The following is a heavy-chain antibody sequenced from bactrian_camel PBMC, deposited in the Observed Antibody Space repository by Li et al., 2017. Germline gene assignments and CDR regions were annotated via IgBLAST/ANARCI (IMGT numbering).Heavy chain of an antibody. J-gene: IGHJ4*01. V-gene: IGHV3-1*01. Sequence: VQLVESGGGVVRPGESLRPSCVASGFTIDHRDMTWVRQAPGKGLERISGMAWAGNRPWYAASVKGRFTMSRDNAKNTLYLQMNDLKTEDTAVYCCATAATLATMSPSDASFKCEGTQVTVS. CDR1: GFTIDHRD. CDR2: MAWAGNRP. D-gene: IGHD4*01.